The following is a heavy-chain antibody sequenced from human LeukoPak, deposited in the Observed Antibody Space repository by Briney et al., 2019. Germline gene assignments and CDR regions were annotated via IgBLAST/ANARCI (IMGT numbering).Heavy chain of an antibody. D-gene: IGHD3-10*01. V-gene: IGHV4-39*07. CDR3: ARDPPYGSGNYYKDY. CDR2: ISYRGST. J-gene: IGHJ4*02. CDR1: GGSISSSSYY. Sequence: SETLSLTCTVSGGSISSSSYYWGWIRQPPGKGLEWIGSISYRGSTYYNPSLKSRVTISVDTSKNQFSLRLSSVTAADTAVYYCARDPPYGSGNYYKDYWGQGTLVTVSS.